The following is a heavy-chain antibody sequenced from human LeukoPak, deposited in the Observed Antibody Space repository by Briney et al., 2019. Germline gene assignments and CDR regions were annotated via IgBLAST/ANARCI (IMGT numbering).Heavy chain of an antibody. V-gene: IGHV1-69*13. CDR3: ASGDDFWSGYPTWYFDL. D-gene: IGHD3-3*01. Sequence: TSVKVSCKAYRGTFSSYAISWMRQAPGQGLECMGGIIPIFGTANYAQKSQSRVTFTADESTSTAYMELSSLRSEDTAVYYCASGDDFWSGYPTWYFDLWGRGTLVTVYS. J-gene: IGHJ2*01. CDR2: IIPIFGTA. CDR1: RGTFSSYA.